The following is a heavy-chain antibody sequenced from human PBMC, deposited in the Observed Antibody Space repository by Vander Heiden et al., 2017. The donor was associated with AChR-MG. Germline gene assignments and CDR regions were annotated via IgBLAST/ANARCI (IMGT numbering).Heavy chain of an antibody. V-gene: IGHV3-21*01. J-gene: IGHJ4*02. Sequence: EVQLVESGGGLVKPGGSLRPSCAASGFTFSSYSMNWVRQAPGKGLEWVSSISSSSSYIDYADSVKGRFTISRDNAKNSLYLQMNSLRAEDTAVYYCAREEVTTIADYWGQGTLVTVSS. D-gene: IGHD4-4*01. CDR3: AREEVTTIADY. CDR1: GFTFSSYS. CDR2: ISSSSSYI.